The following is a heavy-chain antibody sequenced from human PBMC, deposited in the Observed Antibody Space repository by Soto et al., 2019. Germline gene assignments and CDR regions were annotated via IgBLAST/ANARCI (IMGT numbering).Heavy chain of an antibody. Sequence: QVQLQESGPGLVKPSQTLSLTCTVSGGSISSGGYYWSWIRQHPGKGLEWIGYIYYSGSTYYNPSLKSRVTISVDTSKNQFSLKLSSVTAADTAVYYCARDSQGRWSVSSSWTAPYYYGMDVWGQGTTVTVSS. J-gene: IGHJ6*02. CDR1: GGSISSGGYY. CDR3: ARDSQGRWSVSSSWTAPYYYGMDV. CDR2: IYYSGST. D-gene: IGHD6-13*01. V-gene: IGHV4-31*03.